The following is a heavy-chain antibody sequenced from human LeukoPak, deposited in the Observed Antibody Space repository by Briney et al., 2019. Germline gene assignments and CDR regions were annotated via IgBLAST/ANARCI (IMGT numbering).Heavy chain of an antibody. Sequence: PSETLSLTCTVSGGSISSYYCSWIRQPAGKGLEWIGRIYTSGSTNYNPSLKSRVTMSVDTSKNQFSLKLSSVTAADTAVYYCARERVVAAAGYNWFDPWGQGTLVTVSS. CDR3: ARERVVAAAGYNWFDP. CDR1: GGSISSYY. V-gene: IGHV4-4*07. CDR2: IYTSGST. D-gene: IGHD6-13*01. J-gene: IGHJ5*02.